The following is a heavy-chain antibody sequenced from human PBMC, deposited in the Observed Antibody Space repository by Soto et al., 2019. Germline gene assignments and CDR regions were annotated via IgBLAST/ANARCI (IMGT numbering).Heavy chain of an antibody. J-gene: IGHJ4*02. Sequence: VQLVESGGGLVKPGGSLRLSCVASGFTFSTYSMNWVRQAPGKGLEWVADITTSSSFRFYADSVKGRFTISRDDARNSLYLQMNSLRVEDTGVYYCARDLGVALATLTLDSWGQGTLVTVSS. CDR2: ITTSSSFR. CDR3: ARDLGVALATLTLDS. CDR1: GFTFSTYS. V-gene: IGHV3-21*02. D-gene: IGHD2-15*01.